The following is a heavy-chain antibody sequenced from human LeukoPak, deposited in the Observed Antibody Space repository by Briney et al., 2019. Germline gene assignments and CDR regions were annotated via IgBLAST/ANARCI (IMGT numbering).Heavy chain of an antibody. CDR2: ISSSSSYI. V-gene: IGHV3-21*01. Sequence: GGSLRLSCAASGFTFSRFSMNWVRQAPGKGLEWVSSISSSSSYIYYADSVKGRFTISRDNAKNSLYLQMNSLRAEDTAVYYCAKDNYYDSSGYPPGGDVFDIWGKGTMVTVFS. CDR3: AKDNYYDSSGYPPGGDVFDI. CDR1: GFTFSRFS. D-gene: IGHD3-22*01. J-gene: IGHJ3*02.